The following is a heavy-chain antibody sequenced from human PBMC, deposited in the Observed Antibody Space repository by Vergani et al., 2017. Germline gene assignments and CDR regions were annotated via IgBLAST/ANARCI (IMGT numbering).Heavy chain of an antibody. V-gene: IGHV4-59*01. CDR1: GGSISSYY. Sequence: QVQLQESGPGLVKPSETLSLTCTVSGGSISSYYWSWIRQPPGKGLEWIGYIYYSGSTTYNPSLKSRVTISVDTSKNQFSLKLSSVTAADTAVYYCARDYRWLQLWYFDLWGRGTLVTVSS. CDR3: ARDYRWLQLWYFDL. CDR2: IYYSGST. J-gene: IGHJ2*01. D-gene: IGHD5-24*01.